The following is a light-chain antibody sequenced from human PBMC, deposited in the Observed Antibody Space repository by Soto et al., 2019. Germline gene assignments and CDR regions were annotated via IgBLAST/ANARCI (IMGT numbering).Light chain of an antibody. CDR2: DAS. Sequence: DLQMTQSPSSLSASVGDRVTITCQASQDITNYLNWYQQKPGKAPKLLIYDASHLETGVPSRFRGSGSRTDFTFTITGPEPRDFRTNCCQQYDKLPLPTLGGGTRGEIK. CDR1: QDITNY. CDR3: QQYDKLPLPT. J-gene: IGKJ4*01. V-gene: IGKV1-33*01.